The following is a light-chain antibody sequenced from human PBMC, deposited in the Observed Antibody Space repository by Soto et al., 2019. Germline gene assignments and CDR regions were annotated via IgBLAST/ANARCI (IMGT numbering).Light chain of an antibody. V-gene: IGKV1-39*01. CDR3: QQTYSTPQT. Sequence: IQMTQSPSSLSASVGDRVTITCWAGQDISTFLNWYQQKPGKAPKLLIYAASSLQGGVPSRFSASGSGTEFTLTISSLQPADFATYYCQQTYSTPQTFGQGTKVDIK. CDR2: AAS. CDR1: QDISTF. J-gene: IGKJ1*01.